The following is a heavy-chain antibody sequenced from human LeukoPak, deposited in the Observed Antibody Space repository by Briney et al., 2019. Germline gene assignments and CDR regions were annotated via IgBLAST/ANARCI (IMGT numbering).Heavy chain of an antibody. CDR1: GCTFTGYY. Sequence: ASVKVSCKASGCTFTGYYMHWVRQAPGQGLEWMGWINPNSGGTNYAQKFQGRVTITADKSTSTAYMELSSLRSEDTAVYYCARRTTTVVSYYYYGMDVWGQGTTVTVSS. CDR3: ARRTTTVVSYYYYGMDV. J-gene: IGHJ6*02. D-gene: IGHD4-23*01. V-gene: IGHV1-2*02. CDR2: INPNSGGT.